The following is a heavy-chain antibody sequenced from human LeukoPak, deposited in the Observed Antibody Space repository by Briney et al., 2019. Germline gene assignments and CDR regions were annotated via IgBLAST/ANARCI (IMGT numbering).Heavy chain of an antibody. CDR1: GVSISGGSYY. CDR2: VYSTGTT. D-gene: IGHD2/OR15-2a*01. Sequence: SETLSLTCNVSGVSISGGSYYWSWIRQPAGKGLEWIGRVYSTGTTDYSASLKSRVTISVDMPKNQFFLNLNSVTAADTAVYYCARFWRFLEAFDYWGQGVLVTVSS. V-gene: IGHV4-61*02. CDR3: ARFWRFLEAFDY. J-gene: IGHJ4*02.